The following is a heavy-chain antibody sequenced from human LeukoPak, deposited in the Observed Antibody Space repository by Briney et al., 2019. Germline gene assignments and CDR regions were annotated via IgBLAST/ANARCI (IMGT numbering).Heavy chain of an antibody. V-gene: IGHV3-33*06. Sequence: GRSLRLSCTASGFIFSNYGMHWVRQAPGKGLEWVALIWYDGSNDQYAESVKRRFTISRDNSKNTLYLQMNSLRIEDTAVYYCAKDAADSRPDYWGQGTLVTVSS. CDR3: AKDAADSRPDY. D-gene: IGHD6-25*01. CDR2: IWYDGSND. CDR1: GFIFSNYG. J-gene: IGHJ4*02.